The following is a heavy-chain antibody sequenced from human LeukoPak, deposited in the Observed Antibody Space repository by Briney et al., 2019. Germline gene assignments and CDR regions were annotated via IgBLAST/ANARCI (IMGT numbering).Heavy chain of an antibody. V-gene: IGHV4-61*02. CDR2: IYTSGST. Sequence: PSETLSLTCTVSGGSISSGSYYWSWIRQPAGKGLEWIGRIYTSGSTNYNPSLKSRVTTSVDTSKNQFSLKLSSVTAADTAVYYCARDPNYDFWSGYLSFDIWGQGTMVTVSS. CDR3: ARDPNYDFWSGYLSFDI. J-gene: IGHJ3*02. CDR1: GGSISSGSYY. D-gene: IGHD3-3*01.